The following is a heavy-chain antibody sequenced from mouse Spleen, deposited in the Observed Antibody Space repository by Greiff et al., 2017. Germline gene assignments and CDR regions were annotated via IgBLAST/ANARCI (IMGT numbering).Heavy chain of an antibody. CDR3: ASHYGSSYDYFDY. CDR1: GFNIKDYY. Sequence: VQLQQSGAELVKPGASVKLSCTASGFNIKDYYMHWVKQRPEQGLEWIGRIDPEDGETKYAPKFQGKATITADTSSNTAYLQLSSLTSEDTAVYYCASHYGSSYDYFDYWGQGTTLTVSS. V-gene: IGHV14-2*01. J-gene: IGHJ2*01. CDR2: IDPEDGET. D-gene: IGHD1-1*01.